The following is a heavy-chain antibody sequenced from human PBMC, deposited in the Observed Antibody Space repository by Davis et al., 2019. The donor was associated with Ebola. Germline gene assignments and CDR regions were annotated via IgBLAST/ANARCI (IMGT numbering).Heavy chain of an antibody. J-gene: IGHJ4*02. CDR2: IYHSGTT. Sequence: MPSETLSLTCTVSGYSISRGFSWGWSGRPPGTGLEWMGSIYHSGTTNYKPSLKSRVTKSLDTSKNQFSLKLTSVTAADTAVYYCARDFVYWGQGTLVTVSS. CDR1: GYSISRGFS. CDR3: ARDFVY. V-gene: IGHV4-38-2*02.